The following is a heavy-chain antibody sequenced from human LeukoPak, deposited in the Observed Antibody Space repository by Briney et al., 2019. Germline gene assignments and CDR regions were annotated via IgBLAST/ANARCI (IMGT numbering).Heavy chain of an antibody. J-gene: IGHJ4*02. CDR2: IYYSGST. Sequence: SETLSLTCTVSGGSISSSSYYCGWIHQPPGKGLEWIGSIYYSGSTYYNPSLKSRVTISLDTSKNQFSLKLSSVTAADTALYYCATTNGDSLYFDYWGQGTLVTVSS. CDR3: ATTNGDSLYFDY. V-gene: IGHV4-39*07. CDR1: GGSISSSSYY. D-gene: IGHD4-17*01.